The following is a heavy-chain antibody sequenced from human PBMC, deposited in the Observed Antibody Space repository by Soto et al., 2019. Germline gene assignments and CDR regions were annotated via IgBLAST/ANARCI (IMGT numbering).Heavy chain of an antibody. Sequence: GESLKISCAASGFAFSSYAMSWVRQTPGKGLEWVSTISETGGSTYYTDSVKGRFTISRDTSKNTLYLQMNSLRAEDTALYYCAKDARPSSWGQGTLVTVSS. V-gene: IGHV3-23*01. CDR2: ISETGGST. CDR1: GFAFSSYA. J-gene: IGHJ5*02. CDR3: AKDARPSS.